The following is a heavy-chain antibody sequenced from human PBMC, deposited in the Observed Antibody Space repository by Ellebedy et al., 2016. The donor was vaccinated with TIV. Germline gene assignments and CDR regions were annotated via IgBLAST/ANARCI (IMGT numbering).Heavy chain of an antibody. J-gene: IGHJ3*02. Sequence: AASVKVSCKASGYTFTNNAIHWVRQAPGQRLEYMGWINVGNGNTKYSQKFQGRVTITRDTSASTAYMDLSSLRSEDTAVYYCARGDYYDDVWGSYREWGAFDIWGQGTMVTVSS. D-gene: IGHD3-16*02. CDR2: INVGNGNT. CDR3: ARGDYYDDVWGSYREWGAFDI. V-gene: IGHV1-3*01. CDR1: GYTFTNNA.